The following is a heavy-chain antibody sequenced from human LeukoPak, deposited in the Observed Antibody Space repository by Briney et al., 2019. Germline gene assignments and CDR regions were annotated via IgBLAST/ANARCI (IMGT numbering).Heavy chain of an antibody. CDR1: GFTFSGSA. CDR2: IRSKANSYAT. D-gene: IGHD3-16*02. V-gene: IGHV3-73*01. J-gene: IGHJ4*02. CDR3: TRRSHDYDFLWGSYRSLDY. Sequence: GGSLRLSCAASGFTFSGSAMHWVRQASGKGLEWVGRIRSKANSYATAYAASVKGRFTISRDDSKNTAYLHMNSLKTEDTAVYYCTRRSHDYDFLWGSYRSLDYWGQGTLVTVSS.